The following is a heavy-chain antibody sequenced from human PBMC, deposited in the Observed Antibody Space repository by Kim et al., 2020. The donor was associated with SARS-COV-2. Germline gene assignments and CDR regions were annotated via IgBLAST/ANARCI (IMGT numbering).Heavy chain of an antibody. V-gene: IGHV3-30*07. CDR3: ARGRFCSSSNCYSYMDV. Sequence: VKGRFTISRDNSKNTLYLQMNSLGADDTAVYFCARGRFCSSSNCYSYMDVWGKGTTVIVSS. J-gene: IGHJ6*03. D-gene: IGHD2-2*01.